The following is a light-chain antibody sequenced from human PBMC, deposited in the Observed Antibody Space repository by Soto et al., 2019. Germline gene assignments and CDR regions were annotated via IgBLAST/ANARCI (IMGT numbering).Light chain of an antibody. CDR3: SSYV. CDR2: EVS. V-gene: IGLV2-14*01. J-gene: IGLJ1*01. Sequence: QSALTQPASVSGSPGQSITISCTGTSSDVGGYNHVSWYQQHPGKAPKLMIYEVSNRPSGVSNRFSGSKSGNTASLTISGLQAEDEADYYCSSYVFGTGTKLTVL. CDR1: SSDVGGYNH.